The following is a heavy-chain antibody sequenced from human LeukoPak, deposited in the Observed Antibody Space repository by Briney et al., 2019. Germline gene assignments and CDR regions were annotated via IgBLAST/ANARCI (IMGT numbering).Heavy chain of an antibody. Sequence: TSETLSLTCTVSGGSISSGDYYWSWIRQPQGQGLEWMGYIYYTGSTSYNPSLKSRVSMSVDTSKNHFSLKLSSVTAADTAVYYCARGDAAMVDYWGQGTLVTVSS. CDR3: ARGDAAMVDY. CDR2: IYYTGST. J-gene: IGHJ4*02. CDR1: GGSISSGDYY. D-gene: IGHD5-18*01. V-gene: IGHV4-30-4*01.